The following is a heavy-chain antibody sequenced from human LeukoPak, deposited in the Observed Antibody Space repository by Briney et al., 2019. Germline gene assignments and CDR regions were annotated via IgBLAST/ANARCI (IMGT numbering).Heavy chain of an antibody. D-gene: IGHD6-13*01. V-gene: IGHV3-11*06. CDR2: ISSSSSYT. Sequence: EGSLRLSCAASGFTFSDYYMTRIRRAPGKGLEWVSYISSSSSYTNYADSVKGRFTISRDNAKNSLYLQMNSLRAEDSAVYYCARVRGRQQLVYFDYWGQGTLVTVSS. J-gene: IGHJ4*02. CDR1: GFTFSDYY. CDR3: ARVRGRQQLVYFDY.